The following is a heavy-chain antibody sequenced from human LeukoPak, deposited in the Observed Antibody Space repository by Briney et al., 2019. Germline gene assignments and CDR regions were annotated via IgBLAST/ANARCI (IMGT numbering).Heavy chain of an antibody. D-gene: IGHD3-9*01. Sequence: GGSLRLSCAASGFSFSSYAMHWVRQAPGKGLEWVAAISYDGSNKYDADSVRGRFTISRENPKNTLYLQLDSLRSDDTAVYYCARNWLLFPFDYWGQGTLVTVSS. CDR3: ARNWLLFPFDY. CDR2: ISYDGSNK. J-gene: IGHJ4*02. CDR1: GFSFSSYA. V-gene: IGHV3-30*04.